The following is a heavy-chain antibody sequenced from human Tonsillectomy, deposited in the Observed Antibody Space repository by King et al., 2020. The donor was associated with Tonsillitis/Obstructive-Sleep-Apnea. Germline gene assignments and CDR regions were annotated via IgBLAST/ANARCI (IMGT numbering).Heavy chain of an antibody. V-gene: IGHV4-34*01. Sequence: VQLQQWGAGLLKPSETLSLTCAVYGGSFNGYYWSWIRQPPGKGLEWIGEIDHTGSTSDNPSLKSRVTISVDTSKIQFSLKVTSVTAADTAVYYCAREITTDAFDIWGQGTMVTVSS. CDR1: GGSFNGYY. CDR2: IDHTGST. D-gene: IGHD3-3*01. CDR3: AREITTDAFDI. J-gene: IGHJ3*02.